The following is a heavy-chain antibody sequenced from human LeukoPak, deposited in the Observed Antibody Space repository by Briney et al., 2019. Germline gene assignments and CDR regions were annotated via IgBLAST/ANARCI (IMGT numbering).Heavy chain of an antibody. V-gene: IGHV4-34*01. D-gene: IGHD1-26*01. CDR2: INHSGST. Sequence: SETLSLTCAVYGGSFSGYYWSWIRQPPGKGLKWIGEINHSGSTNYNPSLKSRVTISVDTSKNQFSLKLSFVTAADTAVYYCAILSEAVSGSYSAWFDPWGQGTLVTVSS. J-gene: IGHJ5*02. CDR3: AILSEAVSGSYSAWFDP. CDR1: GGSFSGYY.